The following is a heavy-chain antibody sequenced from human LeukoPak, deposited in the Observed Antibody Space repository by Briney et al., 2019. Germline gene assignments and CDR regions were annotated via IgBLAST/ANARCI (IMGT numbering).Heavy chain of an antibody. CDR3: ARSGRLRYGFDP. Sequence: SETLSLTCTVAGGSISSSSYYWGWIRQPPGKGLEWIGSIYYSGSTYYNPSLKSRVTISVDTSKNQLSLKLSSVTAADTAVYYCARSGRLRYGFDPWGQGTLVSVSS. V-gene: IGHV4-39*07. CDR1: GGSISSSSYY. J-gene: IGHJ5*02. CDR2: IYYSGST. D-gene: IGHD3-9*01.